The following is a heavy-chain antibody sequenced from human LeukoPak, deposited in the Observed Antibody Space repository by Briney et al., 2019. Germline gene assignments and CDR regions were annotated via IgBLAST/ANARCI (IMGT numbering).Heavy chain of an antibody. CDR3: ARHGWNFHSGTYYTFDP. CDR1: GFTFSSYG. J-gene: IGHJ5*02. Sequence: GGSLRLSCAASGFTFSSYGMHWVRQAPGKGLEWVAFIRYDGSNKYYADSVKGRFTISRDNSKNTLYLQMNSLRAEDTAMYYCARHGWNFHSGTYYTFDPWGQGTLVTVSS. CDR2: IRYDGSNK. D-gene: IGHD3-10*01. V-gene: IGHV3-30*02.